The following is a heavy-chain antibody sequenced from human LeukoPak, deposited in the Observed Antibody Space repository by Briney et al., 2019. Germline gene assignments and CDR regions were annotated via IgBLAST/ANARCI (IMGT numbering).Heavy chain of an antibody. CDR1: GFTFSNSA. V-gene: IGHV3-23*01. J-gene: IGHJ5*02. D-gene: IGHD6-13*01. CDR2: ISGTGGST. CDR3: AQSIASTGHWFDP. Sequence: GGSLRLSCAASGFTFSNSAMSWVRQAPGKGLEWVSTISGTGGSTYYADSVKGRFTISRENAKNSLYLQMNSLTAGDTAVYYCAQSIASTGHWFDPWGQGTLVTVSS.